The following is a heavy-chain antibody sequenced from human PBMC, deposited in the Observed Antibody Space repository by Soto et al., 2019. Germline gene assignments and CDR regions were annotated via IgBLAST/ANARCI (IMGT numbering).Heavy chain of an antibody. CDR1: GFTFSSYA. V-gene: IGHV3-30*14. J-gene: IGHJ4*02. CDR2: ISYDGSDK. Sequence: VGSLRLSCAASGFTFSSYAMHWVRQAPGKGLEWVALISYDGSDKDYADSVKGRFTISRDNSKNTLYLQVNSLRAEDTAVYYCARIMVRGIIIKYYFDYWGQGTLVTVSS. CDR3: ARIMVRGIIIKYYFDY. D-gene: IGHD3-10*01.